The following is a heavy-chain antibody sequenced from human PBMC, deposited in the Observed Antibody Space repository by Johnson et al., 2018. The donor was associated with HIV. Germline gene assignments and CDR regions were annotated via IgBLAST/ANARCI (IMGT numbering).Heavy chain of an antibody. Sequence: QVQLVESGGGVVQPGRSLRLSCAASGFTFSSFGMHWVRQAPGKGLEWVAVILYDGNNKYYADSVKGRFTISRENSKNTLYLQMNSLRAEDTAVYYCASRDSSGRADAFDIWGQGTMVTVSS. V-gene: IGHV3-30*03. CDR1: GFTFSSFG. J-gene: IGHJ3*02. CDR2: ILYDGNNK. D-gene: IGHD6-19*01. CDR3: ASRDSSGRADAFDI.